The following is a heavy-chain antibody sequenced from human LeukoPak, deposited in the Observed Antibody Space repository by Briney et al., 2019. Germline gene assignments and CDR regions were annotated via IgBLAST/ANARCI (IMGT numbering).Heavy chain of an antibody. CDR2: ISGSGGST. V-gene: IGHV3-23*01. D-gene: IGHD3-3*01. Sequence: GGSLRLSCAASGFTFSSYAMSWVRQAPGKGLEWVSAISGSGGSTYYADSVKGRFTISRDNSKNTLYLQMNSLRAEDTAVYYCAKQDHYDFWSGYQHFDYWGQGTLVTVSP. CDR1: GFTFSSYA. CDR3: AKQDHYDFWSGYQHFDY. J-gene: IGHJ4*02.